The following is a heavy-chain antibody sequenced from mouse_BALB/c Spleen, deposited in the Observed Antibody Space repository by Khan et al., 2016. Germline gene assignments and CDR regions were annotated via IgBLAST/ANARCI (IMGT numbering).Heavy chain of an antibody. Sequence: EVQLQESGAELVRPGALVKLSCKASGFNIKDYYMHWVKQRPEQGLEWIGWIDPENGNTIYDPKFQGKASITADTSSNTVYLQLSSLTSEDTAVYYCARHGSSPDYWGQGTTLTVSS. J-gene: IGHJ2*01. V-gene: IGHV14-1*02. CDR2: IDPENGNT. CDR3: ARHGSSPDY. CDR1: GFNIKDYY. D-gene: IGHD1-1*01.